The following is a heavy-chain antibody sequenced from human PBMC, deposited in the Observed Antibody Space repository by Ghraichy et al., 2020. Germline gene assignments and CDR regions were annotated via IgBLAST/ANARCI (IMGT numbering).Heavy chain of an antibody. J-gene: IGHJ4*02. CDR2: ISGSGGST. CDR3: AKGGDSSGWYPYYFDY. D-gene: IGHD6-19*01. V-gene: IGHV3-23*01. CDR1: GFTFSSYA. Sequence: LSLTCAASGFTFSSYAMSWVRQAPGKGLEWVSAISGSGGSTYYADSVKGRFTISRDNSKNTLYLQMNSLRAEDTAVYYCAKGGDSSGWYPYYFDYWGQGTLVTVSS.